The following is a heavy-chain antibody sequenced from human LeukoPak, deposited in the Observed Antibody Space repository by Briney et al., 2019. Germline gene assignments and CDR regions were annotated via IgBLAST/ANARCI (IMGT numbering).Heavy chain of an antibody. D-gene: IGHD1-1*01. Sequence: SETLSLTCTVSGGSISSSSYYWGWIRQPPGKGLEWIGSIYYSGSTYYNPSLKSRVTMSVDTSKNQFSLKLSSVTAADTAVYYCASPGTRDYYYMDVWGKGTTVTVSS. CDR1: GGSISSSSYY. CDR2: IYYSGST. J-gene: IGHJ6*03. V-gene: IGHV4-39*01. CDR3: ASPGTRDYYYMDV.